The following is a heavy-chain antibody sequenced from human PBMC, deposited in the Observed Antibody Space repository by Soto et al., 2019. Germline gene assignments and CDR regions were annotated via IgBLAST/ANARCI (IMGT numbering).Heavy chain of an antibody. CDR2: IYASGST. J-gene: IGHJ4*02. CDR3: ARVVRGWHPHFDS. CDR1: GDSMSSGGYS. V-gene: IGHV4-30-2*01. Sequence: PSETLSLTCAVSGDSMSSGGYSWTWLRQPPGRGLEWIGYIYASGSTYYNPSLKSRVTISVFGSKNQFSLKLRSVTAADTAVYYCARVVRGWHPHFDSWGQGTLVTVSS. D-gene: IGHD2-21*01.